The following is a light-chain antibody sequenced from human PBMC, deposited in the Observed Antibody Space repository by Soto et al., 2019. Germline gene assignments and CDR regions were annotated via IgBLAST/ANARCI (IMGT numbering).Light chain of an antibody. Sequence: QSVLTQPASVPGSPGQSITISCTGTSSDIGSYNFVSWYRHHPGKAPKLMIFEVSNRPLGVSNRFSGSKSGNTASLTISGLRAEDEADYYCSSYTSSNTDVFGTGTKVTVL. CDR1: SSDIGSYNF. V-gene: IGLV2-14*01. J-gene: IGLJ1*01. CDR2: EVS. CDR3: SSYTSSNTDV.